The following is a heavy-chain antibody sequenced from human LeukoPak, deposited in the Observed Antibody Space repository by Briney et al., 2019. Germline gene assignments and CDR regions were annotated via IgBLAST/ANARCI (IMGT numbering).Heavy chain of an antibody. D-gene: IGHD6-19*01. Sequence: GGSLRLSCTASGFTLSHYAMHWIRQAPGKGLEWVAVISDDGSNKYYADSVRGRLNISRDNSKNTLYVQMNSLRVEDTAVYYCARDLYSAGWFPDFWGQGTLVTVSS. CDR1: GFTLSHYA. CDR2: ISDDGSNK. J-gene: IGHJ4*02. CDR3: ARDLYSAGWFPDF. V-gene: IGHV3-30*01.